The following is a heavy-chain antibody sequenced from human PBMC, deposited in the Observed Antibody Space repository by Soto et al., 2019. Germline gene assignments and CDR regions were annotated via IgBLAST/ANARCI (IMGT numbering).Heavy chain of an antibody. J-gene: IGHJ4*02. CDR3: AKDYGGLYFDY. V-gene: IGHV3-30*18. CDR2: ISYDGSNE. D-gene: IGHD4-17*01. CDR1: GFTFSSSG. Sequence: GGSLRLSCAASGFTFSSSGMHWVRQAPGKGLEWVAVISYDGSNEYYAGSVKGRFTISRDNSKNTLYLQINSLRPDDTAVYYCAKDYGGLYFDYWGQGILVTVSS.